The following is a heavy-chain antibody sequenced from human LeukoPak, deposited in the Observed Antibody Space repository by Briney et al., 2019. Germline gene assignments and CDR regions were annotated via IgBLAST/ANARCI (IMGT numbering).Heavy chain of an antibody. V-gene: IGHV1-69*04. CDR2: IIPILGIA. Sequence: SVKVSCKASGGTFSSYAISWVRQAPGQGLGWWGRIIPILGIANYAQKFQGRVTITADKSTSTAYMELSSLRSEDTAVYYCAREVAVAGTGFDYWGQGTLVTVSS. CDR3: AREVAVAGTGFDY. CDR1: GGTFSSYA. J-gene: IGHJ4*02. D-gene: IGHD6-19*01.